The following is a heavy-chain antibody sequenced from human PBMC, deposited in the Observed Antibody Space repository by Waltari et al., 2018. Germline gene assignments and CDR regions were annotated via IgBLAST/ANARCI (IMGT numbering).Heavy chain of an antibody. V-gene: IGHV1-2*02. Sequence: QVQLRQSGAELKKPGASVTVPCKASGYSFSDRYLHWGRQVPGQGFEWTGWINPKTGDQNSAQKFQGRLTMTRDMSMNTANMDLSGLTSDDMAVYYCFGDYYGWGQGTLVTVSS. J-gene: IGHJ4*02. CDR1: GYSFSDRY. D-gene: IGHD4-17*01. CDR3: FGDYYG. CDR2: INPKTGDQ.